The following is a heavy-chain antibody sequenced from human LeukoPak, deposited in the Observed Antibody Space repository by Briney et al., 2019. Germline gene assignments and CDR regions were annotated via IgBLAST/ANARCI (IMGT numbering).Heavy chain of an antibody. Sequence: GGSLRLSCAASGVTFSSYAMHWVRQAPGKGLEWVAVISYDGSNKYYADSVKGRFTISRDNSKNTLYLQMNSLRAEDTAVYYCARGAYFDWLEAFDIWGQGTMVTVSS. CDR1: GVTFSSYA. CDR3: ARGAYFDWLEAFDI. CDR2: ISYDGSNK. V-gene: IGHV3-30*04. J-gene: IGHJ3*02. D-gene: IGHD3-9*01.